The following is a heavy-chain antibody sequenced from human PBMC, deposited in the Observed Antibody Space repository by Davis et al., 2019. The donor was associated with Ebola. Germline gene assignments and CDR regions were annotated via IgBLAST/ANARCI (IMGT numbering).Heavy chain of an antibody. CDR1: GFTVSSNY. V-gene: IGHV3-66*04. J-gene: IGHJ2*01. Sequence: GGSLRLSCAASGFTVSSNYMSWVRQAPGKGLEWVSVIYSGGTTNYADSVKGRFTISRDNSKNTVFLQMDSLRADDTAVYYCTRHVSGDFWYFDLWGRGTLVSVSS. CDR2: IYSGGTT. CDR3: TRHVSGDFWYFDL. D-gene: IGHD4-17*01.